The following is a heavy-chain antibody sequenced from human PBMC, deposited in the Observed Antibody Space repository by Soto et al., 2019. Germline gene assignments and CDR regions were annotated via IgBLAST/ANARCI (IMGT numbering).Heavy chain of an antibody. Sequence: GGSLTLSCAASGFTFSSYAMSWVRQAPGKGLEWVSAISGSGGSTYYADSVKGRFTISRDNSKNTLYLQMNSLRAEDTAVYYCAKDRWAVTTIWGIDYWGQGTLVTVSS. CDR1: GFTFSSYA. CDR3: AKDRWAVTTIWGIDY. V-gene: IGHV3-23*01. CDR2: ISGSGGST. J-gene: IGHJ4*02. D-gene: IGHD4-17*01.